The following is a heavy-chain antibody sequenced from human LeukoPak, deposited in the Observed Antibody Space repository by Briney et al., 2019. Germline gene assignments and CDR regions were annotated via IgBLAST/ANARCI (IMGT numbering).Heavy chain of an antibody. D-gene: IGHD2-2*01. Sequence: GGSLRLSCAASGFTFSSYAMHWVRQAPGKGLEYVSAISSNGGSTYYANSVKGRLTISRDNSKNTLYLQMGSLRAEDMAVYYCARDAELGYCSSTSCSYYYYYGMDVWGQGTTVTVSS. V-gene: IGHV3-64*01. CDR2: ISSNGGST. J-gene: IGHJ6*02. CDR1: GFTFSSYA. CDR3: ARDAELGYCSSTSCSYYYYYGMDV.